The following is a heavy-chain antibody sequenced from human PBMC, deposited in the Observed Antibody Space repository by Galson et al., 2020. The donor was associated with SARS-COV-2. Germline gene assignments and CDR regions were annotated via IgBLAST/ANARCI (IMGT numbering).Heavy chain of an antibody. Sequence: GGSLRLSCAASGFTVSSNYMSWVRQAPGKGLEWVSVIYSGGSTYYADSVKGRFTISRDNSKNTLYLQMNSLRAEDTAVYYCARDGGRVSGVTILADDYCYYYGMDVWGQGTTVTVSS. CDR3: ARDGGRVSGVTILADDYCYYYGMDV. J-gene: IGHJ6*02. D-gene: IGHD3-9*01. CDR2: IYSGGST. V-gene: IGHV3-66*02. CDR1: GFTVSSNY.